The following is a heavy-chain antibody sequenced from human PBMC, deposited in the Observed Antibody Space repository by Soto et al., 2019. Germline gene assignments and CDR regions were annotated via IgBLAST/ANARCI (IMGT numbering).Heavy chain of an antibody. Sequence: ASVKVSCKASGYTFTSYGISWVRQAPGQGLEWMGWISAYNGNTNYAQKLQGRVTMTTDTSTSTAYMELRSLRSDDTAVYYCARKVRGYYGSGSNNWFDPWGQGTLVTVSS. D-gene: IGHD3-10*01. CDR1: GYTFTSYG. CDR3: ARKVRGYYGSGSNNWFDP. CDR2: ISAYNGNT. V-gene: IGHV1-18*01. J-gene: IGHJ5*02.